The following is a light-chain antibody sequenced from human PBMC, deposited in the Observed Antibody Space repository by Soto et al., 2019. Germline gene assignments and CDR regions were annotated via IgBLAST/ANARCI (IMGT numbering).Light chain of an antibody. CDR1: QTISGY. J-gene: IGKJ4*01. CDR3: QQSYTTPLT. CDR2: AAS. Sequence: IKMTQSPGTLSAFVGGRVTITSRASQTISGYLNWYQQKPGKAPEILIYAASYLGNGVPSRFSGSGSGTYFTLTISSLQPEDLATYYCQQSYTTPLTLGGGTKVDIK. V-gene: IGKV1-39*01.